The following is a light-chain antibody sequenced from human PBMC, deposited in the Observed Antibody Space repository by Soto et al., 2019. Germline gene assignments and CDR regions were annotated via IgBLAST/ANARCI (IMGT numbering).Light chain of an antibody. V-gene: IGLV1-51*02. Sequence: QSVLTQPPSVSAAPGQKVTISCSGSSSNIGSNYVSWYQQLPGTAPKLLIYENYDRPSGIPDRFSGSKSGTSATLGITGLQTGDDADYYCGAWDGSLTGGVFGGGNQLTVL. CDR2: ENY. CDR3: GAWDGSLTGGV. CDR1: SSNIGSNY. J-gene: IGLJ2*01.